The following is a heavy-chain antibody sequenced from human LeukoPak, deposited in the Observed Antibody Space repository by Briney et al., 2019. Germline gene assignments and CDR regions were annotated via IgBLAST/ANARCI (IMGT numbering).Heavy chain of an antibody. CDR2: ITSSSTTI. Sequence: GGSLRLSCAASGVTFSVYSISWVRQAPGKGLEWVSYITSSSTTIYYADSVRGRFTISRDNAKNSLYLQMNSLGAEDTAVYYCARVAVAGTNWFDPRVQATLVTVSS. J-gene: IGHJ5*02. CDR3: ARVAVAGTNWFDP. CDR1: GVTFSVYS. D-gene: IGHD6-19*01. V-gene: IGHV3-48*01.